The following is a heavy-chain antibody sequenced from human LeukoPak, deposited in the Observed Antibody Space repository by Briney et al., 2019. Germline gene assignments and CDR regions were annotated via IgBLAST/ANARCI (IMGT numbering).Heavy chain of an antibody. CDR3: ARGRSGWHAYYYYYGMDV. D-gene: IGHD6-19*01. CDR2: INHSGST. CDR1: GGSFSGYY. Sequence: SETLSLTCAVYGGSFSGYYWSWIRQPPGKGLEWIGEINHSGSTNYNPSLKSRVTISVDTSKNQFSLKLSSVTAADTAVYYCARGRSGWHAYYYYYGMDVWGQGTTVTVPS. V-gene: IGHV4-34*01. J-gene: IGHJ6*02.